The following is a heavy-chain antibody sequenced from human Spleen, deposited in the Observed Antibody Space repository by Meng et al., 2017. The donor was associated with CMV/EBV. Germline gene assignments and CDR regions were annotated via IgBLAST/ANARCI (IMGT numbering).Heavy chain of an antibody. J-gene: IGHJ6*02. V-gene: IGHV3-21*01. Sequence: GGSLRLSCAASGFTFITYSMNWVRQAPGKGLEWVSSISSSTNYMYYADSVVGRFTISRDNAKNSLYLQMNSLRAEDTAVYYCAREASSGNYKMGNYYSYDMDVWGQGTTVTVSS. D-gene: IGHD3-10*01. CDR1: GFTFITYS. CDR3: AREASSGNYKMGNYYSYDMDV. CDR2: ISSSTNYM.